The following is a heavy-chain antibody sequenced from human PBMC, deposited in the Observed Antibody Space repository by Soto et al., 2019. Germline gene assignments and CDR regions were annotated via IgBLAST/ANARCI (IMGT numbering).Heavy chain of an antibody. CDR2: IIPVIDTA. CDR3: ARGSGADAFDI. D-gene: IGHD7-27*01. J-gene: IGHJ3*02. Sequence: QVQLVQSGAEVKKPGSSVKVSCEVSGGTFNIRWVRQAPGQGLEWMGGIIPVIDTANYARKFQGRVVISADRATNIVYMEMMSLTLEDTAVYYCARGSGADAFDIWGQGTMVTVSS. V-gene: IGHV1-69*06. CDR1: GGTFN.